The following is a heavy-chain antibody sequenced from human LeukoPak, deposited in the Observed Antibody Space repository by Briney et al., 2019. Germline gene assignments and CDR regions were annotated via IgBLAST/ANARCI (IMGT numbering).Heavy chain of an antibody. Sequence: PSETLSLTCTVSGGSISSSSYYWDWIRPAPGKGLEWVSGISGRGGNTYYADSVKGQFTISRDNSKNSLYLQMNSLRAEDTAVYYCAELGITMIGGVWGKGTTVTISS. V-gene: IGHV3-23*01. CDR2: ISGRGGNT. CDR3: AELGITMIGGV. CDR1: GGSISSSSYY. J-gene: IGHJ6*04. D-gene: IGHD3-10*02.